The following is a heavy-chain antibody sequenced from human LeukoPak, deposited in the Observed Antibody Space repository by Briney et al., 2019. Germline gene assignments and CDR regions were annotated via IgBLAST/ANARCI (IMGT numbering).Heavy chain of an antibody. V-gene: IGHV3-23*01. CDR2: ISASGDST. D-gene: IGHD3-22*01. J-gene: IGHJ3*02. CDR3: AKPLKYYYDSSGCLDI. Sequence: GGSLRLSCAAFGFTFSSYAMSWVRQAPGKGLEWVSAISASGDSTYYADSVKGRFTISRANSENTLYLQMNSLRAEDTAVYYCAKPLKYYYDSSGCLDIWDQGTMVTVSS. CDR1: GFTFSSYA.